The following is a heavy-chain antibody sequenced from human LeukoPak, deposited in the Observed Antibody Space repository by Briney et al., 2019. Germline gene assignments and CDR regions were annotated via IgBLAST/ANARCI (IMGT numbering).Heavy chain of an antibody. J-gene: IGHJ3*02. CDR3: AREGLTTDAFDI. Sequence: SETLSLTCTVSGGSISSSSYYWSWIRQPPGKGLEWIGYIYHSGSTYYNPSLKSRVTISVDRSKKQFSLKLSSVTAADTAVYYCAREGLTTDAFDIWGQGTMVTVSS. CDR1: GGSISSSSYY. CDR2: IYHSGST. D-gene: IGHD1-1*01. V-gene: IGHV4-30-2*01.